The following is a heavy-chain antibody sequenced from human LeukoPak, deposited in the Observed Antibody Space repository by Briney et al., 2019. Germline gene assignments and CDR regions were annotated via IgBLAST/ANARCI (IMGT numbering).Heavy chain of an antibody. V-gene: IGHV4-34*01. J-gene: IGHJ4*02. CDR2: INHSGST. CDR1: GGSFSGYY. D-gene: IGHD3-3*01. CDR3: ARARIYYDFWSGYYSIAILDY. Sequence: PSETLSLTCAVYGGSFSGYYWSWIRQPPGKGLEWIGEINHSGSTNYNPSLKSRVTISVDTSKNQFSLKLSSVTAADTAVYYCARARIYYDFWSGYYSIAILDYWGQGALVTVSS.